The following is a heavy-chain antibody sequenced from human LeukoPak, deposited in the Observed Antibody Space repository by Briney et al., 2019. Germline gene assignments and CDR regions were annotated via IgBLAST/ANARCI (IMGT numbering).Heavy chain of an antibody. J-gene: IGHJ4*02. V-gene: IGHV3-23*01. D-gene: IGHD3-10*01. CDR3: AKVDPRRLPWFGEPGGYFDY. CDR1: GFTFSTYA. CDR2: ISGSGGST. Sequence: GGSLRLSCAASGFTFSTYAMSWVRQAPGKGLEWVSAISGSGGSTYYADSVKGRFTISRDNSKNTLYLQMNSLRAEDTAVYYCAKVDPRRLPWFGEPGGYFDYWGQGTLVTVSS.